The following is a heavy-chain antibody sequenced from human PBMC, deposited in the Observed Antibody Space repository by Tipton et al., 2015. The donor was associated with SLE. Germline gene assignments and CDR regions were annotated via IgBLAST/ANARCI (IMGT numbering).Heavy chain of an antibody. Sequence: SLRLSCAASGFTFSSYSMNWVRQAPGKGLEWVSSISSSSSYIYYADSVKGRFTISRDNAKNSLYLQMNSLRAEDTAVYYCARDRPPPGVVIINYYYGMDVWGQGTTVTVSS. D-gene: IGHD3-3*01. J-gene: IGHJ6*02. CDR2: ISSSSSYI. CDR1: GFTFSSYS. CDR3: ARDRPPPGVVIINYYYGMDV. V-gene: IGHV3-21*01.